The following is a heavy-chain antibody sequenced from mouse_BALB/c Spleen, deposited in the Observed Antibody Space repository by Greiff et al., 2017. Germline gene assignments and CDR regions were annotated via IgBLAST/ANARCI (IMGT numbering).Heavy chain of an antibody. Sequence: QLQESGAELVKPGASVKLSCTASGFNIKDTYMHWVKQRPEQGLEWIGRIDPANGNTKYDPKFQGKATITADTSSNTAYLQLSSLTSEDTAVYYGARGSITAFADWGQGTLVTVSA. D-gene: IGHD2-4*01. CDR3: ARGSITAFAD. CDR2: IDPANGNT. CDR1: GFNIKDTY. J-gene: IGHJ3*01. V-gene: IGHV14-3*02.